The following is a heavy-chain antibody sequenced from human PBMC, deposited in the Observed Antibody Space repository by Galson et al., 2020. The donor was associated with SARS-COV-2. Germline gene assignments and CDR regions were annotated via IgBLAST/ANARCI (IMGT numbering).Heavy chain of an antibody. J-gene: IGHJ5*02. D-gene: IGHD3-3*01. CDR1: GGSVSSGSYY. Sequence: SETLPLTCTVSGGSVSSGSYYWNWIRQPPGKGLEWIGYIYYSGSTNYNPSLKSRVTISVDTSKNQFSLNLSSVTAADTAVYYCARADASPQYYDLWSGYSVTGFDPWGQGTLVTVSS. CDR2: IYYSGST. V-gene: IGHV4-61*01. CDR3: ARADASPQYYDLWSGYSVTGFDP.